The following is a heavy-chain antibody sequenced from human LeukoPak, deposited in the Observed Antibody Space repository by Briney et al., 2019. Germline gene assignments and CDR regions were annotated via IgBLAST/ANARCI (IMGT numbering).Heavy chain of an antibody. CDR3: TLYNF. J-gene: IGHJ4*02. V-gene: IGHV1-2*02. D-gene: IGHD2-2*02. CDR1: GYTFTGYY. Sequence: ASVKVSCKASGYTFTGYYMHWVRQAPGQGLEWMGWINPNSGGTNYAQKFQGRVTITRNTSISTAYMELSSLTSEDMAVYYCTLYNFWGQGTLVTVSS. CDR2: INPNSGGT.